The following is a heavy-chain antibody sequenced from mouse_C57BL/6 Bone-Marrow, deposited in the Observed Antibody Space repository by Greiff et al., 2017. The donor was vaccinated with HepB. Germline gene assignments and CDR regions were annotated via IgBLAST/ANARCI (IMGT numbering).Heavy chain of an antibody. CDR2: ISNGGGST. J-gene: IGHJ3*01. Sequence: EVQLVESGGGLVQPGGSLKLSCAASGFTFSDYYMYWVRQTPEKRLEWVAYISNGGGSTYYPDTVKGRFTISRDNAKNTLYLQMSRLKSEDTAMYYCARHAPDWFADWGQGTLVTVSA. V-gene: IGHV5-12*01. CDR1: GFTFSDYY. CDR3: ARHAPDWFAD.